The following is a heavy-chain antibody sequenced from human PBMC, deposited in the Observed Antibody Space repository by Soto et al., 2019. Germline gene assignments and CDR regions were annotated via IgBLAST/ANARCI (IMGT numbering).Heavy chain of an antibody. CDR3: ARVGHTTRIVAPGTGGDH. J-gene: IGHJ4*02. Sequence: EVQLVESGGGLVKPGGSLRLSCVASGFILSDYTMNWVRQAPGKGLEWVSLISSSSSFIYYPDSVKSRFTISRDNAKNSLFLQMNSLRAEDAAVYYCARVGHTTRIVAPGTGGDHWGQGTLVTVSS. V-gene: IGHV3-21*01. CDR1: GFILSDYT. D-gene: IGHD6-13*01. CDR2: ISSSSSFI.